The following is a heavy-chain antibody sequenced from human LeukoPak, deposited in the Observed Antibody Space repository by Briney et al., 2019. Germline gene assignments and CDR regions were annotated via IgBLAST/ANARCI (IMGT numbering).Heavy chain of an antibody. CDR1: GFTFSSYA. D-gene: IGHD6-13*01. CDR2: ISGSGGST. V-gene: IGHV3-23*01. J-gene: IGHJ4*02. CDR3: AKTFEQQLARIPVADFDY. Sequence: GGSLRLSCAASGFTFSSYAMSWVRQAPGKGLEWVSAISGSGGSTYYADSVKGRFTISRDNSKNTLYLQMNSLRAEDTAVYYCAKTFEQQLARIPVADFDYWSQGTLVTVSS.